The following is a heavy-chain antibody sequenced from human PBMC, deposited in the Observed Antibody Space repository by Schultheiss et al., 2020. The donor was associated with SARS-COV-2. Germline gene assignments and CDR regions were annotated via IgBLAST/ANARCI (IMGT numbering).Heavy chain of an antibody. V-gene: IGHV3-23*01. D-gene: IGHD6-19*01. CDR1: GFTFSSYA. CDR2: ISASGGST. Sequence: GGSLRLSCAASGFTFSSYAMSWVRQAPGKGLEWVSAISASGGSTNHIDSVKGRFTISRDNSKDTLFLQMNSLRADDSAVYYCAKVPVAGSRYYFDYWGQGTLVTVSS. J-gene: IGHJ4*02. CDR3: AKVPVAGSRYYFDY.